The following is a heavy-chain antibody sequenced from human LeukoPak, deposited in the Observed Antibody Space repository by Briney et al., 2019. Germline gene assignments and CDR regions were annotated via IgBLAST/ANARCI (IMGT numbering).Heavy chain of an antibody. J-gene: IGHJ5*02. Sequence: GGSLRLSCAASGFTFSSYEMNWVRQAPGKGLEWVSYITSSGSTIYYADSVKGRFTISRDNAKNSLYLQMNSLRAEDTAVYYCARGSEYSSGWYEGDNWFDPWGQGTLVTVSS. CDR2: ITSSGSTI. D-gene: IGHD6-19*01. CDR1: GFTFSSYE. CDR3: ARGSEYSSGWYEGDNWFDP. V-gene: IGHV3-48*03.